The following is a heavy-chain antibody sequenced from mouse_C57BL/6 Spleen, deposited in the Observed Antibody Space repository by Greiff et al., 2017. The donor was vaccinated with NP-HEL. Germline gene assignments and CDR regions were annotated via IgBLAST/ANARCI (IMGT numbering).Heavy chain of an antibody. CDR3: ARGSNYGGPFAY. CDR2: IHPNSGST. V-gene: IGHV1-64*01. J-gene: IGHJ3*01. Sequence: LVESGAELVKPGASVKLSCKASGYTFTSYWMHWVKQRPGQGLEWIGMIHPNSGSTNYNEKFKSKATLTVDKSSSTAYMQLSSLTSEDSAVYYCARGSNYGGPFAYWGQGTLVTVSA. CDR1: GYTFTSYW. D-gene: IGHD2-5*01.